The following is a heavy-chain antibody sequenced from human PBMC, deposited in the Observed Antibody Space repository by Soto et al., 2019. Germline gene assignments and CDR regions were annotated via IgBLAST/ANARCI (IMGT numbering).Heavy chain of an antibody. D-gene: IGHD2-15*01. V-gene: IGHV3-53*02. CDR2: TFSGGNT. CDR3: AREPPSGIQGWAFGMDV. CDR1: GFSISSNY. Sequence: ELQLVETGGGLIQTGGSLRLSCAASGFSISSNYIAWVRQPPGKGLEWVSTTFSGGNTEYAASVTGRCSISRDNYKNTLYLQMDNLRVEDKAVYYCAREPPSGIQGWAFGMDVWGQGTTVSVSS. J-gene: IGHJ6*02.